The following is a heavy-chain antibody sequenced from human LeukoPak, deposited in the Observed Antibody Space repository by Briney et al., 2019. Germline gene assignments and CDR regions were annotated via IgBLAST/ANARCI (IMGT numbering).Heavy chain of an antibody. V-gene: IGHV3-33*08. CDR2: IWYDESNK. Sequence: GGSLRLSCAASGFTFSSYSMNWVRQAPGKGLEWVAVIWYDESNKYYADSVKGRFTISRDNSKNTLYLQMNSLRAEDTAVYYCTRGTLDYWGQGTLVTVSS. CDR1: GFTFSSYS. D-gene: IGHD1/OR15-1a*01. J-gene: IGHJ4*02. CDR3: TRGTLDY.